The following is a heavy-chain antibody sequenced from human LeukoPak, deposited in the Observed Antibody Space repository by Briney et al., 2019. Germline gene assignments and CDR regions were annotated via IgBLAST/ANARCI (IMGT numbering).Heavy chain of an antibody. D-gene: IGHD6-19*01. V-gene: IGHV1-2*02. CDR3: ARNFQWPTFEDY. J-gene: IGHJ4*02. Sequence: ASVKVSCKASGYTFTGYYMHWVRQAPGQGLEWMGWINPNSGGTNYAQKFQGRVTMTRDTSISTAYMGLSRLRSDDTAVYYCARNFQWPTFEDYWGQGTLVTVSS. CDR1: GYTFTGYY. CDR2: INPNSGGT.